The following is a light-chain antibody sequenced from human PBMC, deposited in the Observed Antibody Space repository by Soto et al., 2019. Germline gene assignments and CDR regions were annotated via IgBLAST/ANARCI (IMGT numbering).Light chain of an antibody. CDR1: QNIFSNY. CDR3: QQYGRSWT. J-gene: IGKJ1*01. V-gene: IGKV3-20*01. CDR2: GAS. Sequence: EIVLTQSPDTVSVSPGERVTLSCRASQNIFSNYLAWYQQKPGQAPRLLIYGASTRATDIADRFSGGGSGTDFTLTISRLEPEDFAVYHCQQYGRSWTFGQGTKVDIK.